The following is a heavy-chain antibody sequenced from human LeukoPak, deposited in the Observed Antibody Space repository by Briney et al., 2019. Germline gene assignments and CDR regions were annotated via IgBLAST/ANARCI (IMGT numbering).Heavy chain of an antibody. CDR3: ARHSSGNFDY. Sequence: SETLSLTCTVSGGSISSSSYYWGWIRQPPGKELEWIGSIYYSGSTYYNPSLKSRVTISVDTSKNQFSLKLSSVTAADTAVYYCARHSSGNFDYWGQGTLVTVSS. D-gene: IGHD6-19*01. CDR2: IYYSGST. V-gene: IGHV4-39*01. CDR1: GGSISSSSYY. J-gene: IGHJ4*02.